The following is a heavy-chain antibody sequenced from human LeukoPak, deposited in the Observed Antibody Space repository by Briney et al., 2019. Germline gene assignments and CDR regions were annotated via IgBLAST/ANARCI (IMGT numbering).Heavy chain of an antibody. CDR2: ISAYNGNT. V-gene: IGHV1-18*01. Sequence: ASVKVSCKASGYTFTSYGISWVRQAPGQVLEWMGWISAYNGNTDSAERLQGRVTMTTDTSTTTAYMELRSLSSDDTAVYYCARYRRYYYDGSGYYYRDYWGQGTLVTVSS. J-gene: IGHJ4*02. CDR1: GYTFTSYG. D-gene: IGHD3-22*01. CDR3: ARYRRYYYDGSGYYYRDY.